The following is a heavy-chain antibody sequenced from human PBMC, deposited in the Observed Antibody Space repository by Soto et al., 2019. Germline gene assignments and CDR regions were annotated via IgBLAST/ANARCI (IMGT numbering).Heavy chain of an antibody. V-gene: IGHV4-59*08. Sequence: NPSETLSLTCTVSGDSISSHYWSWIRQSPGKGLEWIGYIHFTGATLYNPSLESRLTVSLDTSKTHFSLKLSSVTAAHAAVYYCGRHEGASFDTWGQGTLVTVSS. CDR1: GDSISSHY. J-gene: IGHJ4*02. CDR2: IHFTGAT. CDR3: GRHEGASFDT.